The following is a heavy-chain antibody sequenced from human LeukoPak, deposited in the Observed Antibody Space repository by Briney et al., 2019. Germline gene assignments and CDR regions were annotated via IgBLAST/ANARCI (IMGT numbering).Heavy chain of an antibody. J-gene: IGHJ3*02. CDR2: ISGSGGST. V-gene: IGHV3-23*01. CDR1: GSIFISYA. CDR3: EKDRLLYYDSGDAFDI. D-gene: IGHD3-10*01. Sequence: PGGSLRLSCAASGSIFISYAMSWVRQAPGKGLEWVSTISGSGGSTYYADSVKGRFTISRDNSKNTVYLQMNSLRAEDTAVYYCEKDRLLYYDSGDAFDIWGQGTMVTVSS.